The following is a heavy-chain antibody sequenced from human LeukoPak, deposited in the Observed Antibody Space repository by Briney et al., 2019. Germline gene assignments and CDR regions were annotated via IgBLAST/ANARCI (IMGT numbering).Heavy chain of an antibody. CDR3: ARLWVSRSSSRNYYYYYYMDV. Sequence: PSETLSLTCTVSGGSISSYYWSWIRQPPGKGLEWIGYIYTSGSTNYNPSLKSRVTISVDTSKNQFSLKLSSVTAADTAVYYCARLWVSRSSSRNYYYYYYMDVWGKGTTVTVSS. D-gene: IGHD6-13*01. CDR1: GGSISSYY. V-gene: IGHV4-4*09. CDR2: IYTSGST. J-gene: IGHJ6*03.